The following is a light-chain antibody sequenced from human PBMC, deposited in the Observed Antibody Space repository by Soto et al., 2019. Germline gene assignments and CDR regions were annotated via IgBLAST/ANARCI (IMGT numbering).Light chain of an antibody. V-gene: IGLV1-51*01. Sequence: QSVLTQPPSVSAAPGQKVTISCSGNSSNLAIGSVSWYQNLPGTAPKLLIYDNGKRPSGIPDRFSGSKSGTSATLGITGLQTGDEADYYCGTWNSALNVWVFGGGTQLTVL. CDR1: SSNLAIGS. CDR3: GTWNSALNVWV. CDR2: DNG. J-gene: IGLJ3*02.